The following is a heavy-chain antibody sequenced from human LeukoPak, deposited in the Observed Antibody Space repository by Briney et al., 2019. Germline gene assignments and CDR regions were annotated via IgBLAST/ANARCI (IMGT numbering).Heavy chain of an antibody. D-gene: IGHD6-6*01. V-gene: IGHV1-69*13. J-gene: IGHJ6*02. CDR2: IIPIFGTA. CDR3: ARDSFLVSSSSMRYYYGMDV. Sequence: SVKVSCKASGGTFSSYAISWVRQAPGQGLEWMGGIIPIFGTANYAQKFQGRVTITADESTSTAYMELSSLRSEDTAVYYCARDSFLVSSSSMRYYYGMDVWGQGTTVTVSS. CDR1: GGTFSSYA.